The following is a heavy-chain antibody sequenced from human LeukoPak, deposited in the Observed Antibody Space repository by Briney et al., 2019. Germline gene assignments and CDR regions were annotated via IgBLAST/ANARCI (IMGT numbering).Heavy chain of an antibody. CDR1: GFTFSNYW. CDR2: VNGDGSAT. Sequence: GGSLRHSCAASGFTFSNYWMHWVRQAPGKGLVWVSRVNGDGSATNYADSVKVRFTISRDNAKNTLYLQMNSLRPEDTAVYYCARNHYGSVDYWGQGTLVTVSS. V-gene: IGHV3-74*01. CDR3: ARNHYGSVDY. J-gene: IGHJ4*02. D-gene: IGHD3-10*01.